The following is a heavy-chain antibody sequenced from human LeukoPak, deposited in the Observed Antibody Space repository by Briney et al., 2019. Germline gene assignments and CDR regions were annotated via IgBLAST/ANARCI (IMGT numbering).Heavy chain of an antibody. Sequence: SETLSLTCTVSGGSISSGRYYWCWIRQHPGKGLEWIGNIHYSGSTYYNPSLKSRVTISRDTSQNHFSLKLNSVTAADTAVYYCAKTAAVTPGFFDYWGQGTLVTASS. CDR2: IHYSGST. D-gene: IGHD4-23*01. CDR3: AKTAAVTPGFFDY. V-gene: IGHV4-31*03. J-gene: IGHJ4*02. CDR1: GGSISSGRYY.